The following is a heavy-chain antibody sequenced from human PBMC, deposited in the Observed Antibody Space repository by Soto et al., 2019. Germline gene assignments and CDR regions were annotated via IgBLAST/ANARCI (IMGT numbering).Heavy chain of an antibody. CDR1: GYSFSTYW. D-gene: IGHD3-22*01. J-gene: IGHJ3*02. V-gene: IGHV5-51*01. Sequence: PGESLKISCKGSGYSFSTYWIAWVRQMPGKGLEWMGTIYPGDSDTRYSPSFRGQVTISADKSISTAYLQWSSLKASDTAMYYCARPPVVSRRDVFDIWGQGTMVTVSS. CDR2: IYPGDSDT. CDR3: ARPPVVSRRDVFDI.